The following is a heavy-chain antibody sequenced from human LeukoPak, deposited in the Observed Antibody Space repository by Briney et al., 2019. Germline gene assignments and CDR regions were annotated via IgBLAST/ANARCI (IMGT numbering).Heavy chain of an antibody. CDR3: APEGVCSSTSCYGVGGY. CDR1: GGTFISYA. J-gene: IGHJ4*02. V-gene: IGHV1-69*01. D-gene: IGHD2-2*01. Sequence: SVKVSCKASGGTFISYAISWVRQAPGQGLEWMGGIIPIFGTANYAQKFQGRVTITSDESTRTAYMELSSLRYEDTAVYYCAPEGVCSSTSCYGVGGYGGQATLITAS. CDR2: IIPIFGTA.